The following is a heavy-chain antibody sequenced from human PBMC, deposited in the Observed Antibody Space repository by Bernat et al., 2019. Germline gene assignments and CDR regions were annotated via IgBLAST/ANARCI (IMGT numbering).Heavy chain of an antibody. J-gene: IGHJ3*02. Sequence: EVQLLESGGGLVQPGGSLRLSCAASGFTFSSYAMSWVRQAPGKGLEWVSAISGSGGSTYYADSVKGRFTISRDNSKNTLYLQMNSLRAEDTAVYYCAKYSSGWYGMDSGVAFDIWGQGTMVTVSS. D-gene: IGHD6-19*01. V-gene: IGHV3-23*01. CDR1: GFTFSSYA. CDR2: ISGSGGST. CDR3: AKYSSGWYGMDSGVAFDI.